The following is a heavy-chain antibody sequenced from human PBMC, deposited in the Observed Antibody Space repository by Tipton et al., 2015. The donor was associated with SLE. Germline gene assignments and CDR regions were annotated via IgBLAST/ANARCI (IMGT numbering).Heavy chain of an antibody. CDR3: ARDGSDYGGLDY. D-gene: IGHD4-23*01. V-gene: IGHV3-30*04. Sequence: SLRLSCAASGFTFSSYAMHWVRQAPGKGLEWVAVISYDGSNKYYADSVKGRFTISRDNSKNTLYLRMNSLRAEDTAVYYCARDGSDYGGLDYWGQGTLVAVSS. CDR1: GFTFSSYA. J-gene: IGHJ4*02. CDR2: ISYDGSNK.